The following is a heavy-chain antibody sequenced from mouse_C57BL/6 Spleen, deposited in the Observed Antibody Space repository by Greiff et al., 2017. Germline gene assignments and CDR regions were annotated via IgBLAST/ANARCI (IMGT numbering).Heavy chain of an antibody. D-gene: IGHD1-1*01. J-gene: IGHJ4*01. CDR3: ARSAGSSSFYSMVY. V-gene: IGHV1-54*01. CDR2: INPGSGGT. CDR1: GYAFTNYL. Sequence: VQLQQSGAELVRPGTSVKVSCKASGYAFTNYLIEWVKQRPGQGLEWIGVINPGSGGTNYNEKFKGKATLTADKSSSTAYMQLSSLTSEDSAVYLCARSAGSSSFYSMVYWGQGTSVTVSS.